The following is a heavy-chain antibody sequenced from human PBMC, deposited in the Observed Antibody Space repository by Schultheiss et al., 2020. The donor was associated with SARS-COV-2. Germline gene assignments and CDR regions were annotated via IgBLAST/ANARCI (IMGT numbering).Heavy chain of an antibody. D-gene: IGHD2-2*01. V-gene: IGHV3-48*01. Sequence: GGSLRLSCAASGFTFSSYSMNWVRQAPGKGLEWVSYISSSSSTIYYADSVKGRFTISRDNAKNSLYLQMNSPRAEDTAVYYCTTDLVISGDIVVVPAATPYGMDVWGQGTTVTV. J-gene: IGHJ6*02. CDR3: TTDLVISGDIVVVPAATPYGMDV. CDR1: GFTFSSYS. CDR2: ISSSSSTI.